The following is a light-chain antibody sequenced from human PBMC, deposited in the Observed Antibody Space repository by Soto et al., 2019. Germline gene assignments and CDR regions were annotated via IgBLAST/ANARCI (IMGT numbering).Light chain of an antibody. Sequence: QSVLTQPPSVSGAPGQRVTISCTGSSSNIWAGYDVHWYQQFPGTAPRLLIYANNNRPSGVPDRFSGSKSGTSASLAITGLQADDEAEYYCQSYDFGLSAHNYVFGTGTKVTVL. V-gene: IGLV1-40*01. CDR2: ANN. CDR3: QSYDFGLSAHNYV. CDR1: SSNIWAGYD. J-gene: IGLJ1*01.